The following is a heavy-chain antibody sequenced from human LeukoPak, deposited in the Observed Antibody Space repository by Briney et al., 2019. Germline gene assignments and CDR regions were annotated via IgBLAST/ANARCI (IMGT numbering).Heavy chain of an antibody. V-gene: IGHV4-4*08. CDR1: GGSIRSDY. D-gene: IGHD3-22*01. J-gene: IGHJ4*02. Sequence: PSETLSLTCTVSGGSIRSDYWIWIRQPPGKGLEWVGYIYTNGTTNYNPSLKSRVTMSLDTSKNQFSLKLSSVTAAVTAVYYCARQPSYFDPPDSWGQGTLVTVSS. CDR2: IYTNGTT. CDR3: ARQPSYFDPPDS.